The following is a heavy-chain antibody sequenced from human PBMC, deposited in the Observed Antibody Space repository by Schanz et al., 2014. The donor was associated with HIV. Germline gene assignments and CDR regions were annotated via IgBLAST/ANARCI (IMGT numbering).Heavy chain of an antibody. J-gene: IGHJ4*02. CDR2: ISGSDGNT. Sequence: EVQLVESGGGLVQPGGSLRLSCAASGFTFSSYWMHWVRQAPGKGLVWVSTISGSDGNTYYADSVKGRFTISRDNSKNTLYLQMNGLRGEDTAVYYCAKASESIFGVEGLDFWGQGTLVIVSS. CDR3: AKASESIFGVEGLDF. V-gene: IGHV3-23*04. D-gene: IGHD3-3*01. CDR1: GFTFSSYW.